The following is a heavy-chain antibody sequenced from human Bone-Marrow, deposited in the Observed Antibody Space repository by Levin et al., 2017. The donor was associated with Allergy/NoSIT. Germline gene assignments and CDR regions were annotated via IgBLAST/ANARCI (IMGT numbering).Heavy chain of an antibody. CDR1: GFTFSTYW. CDR3: AKGGCSATSCLDY. Sequence: EGSLRLSCAVSGFTFSTYWMHWVRQAPGKGLVWVSRINSGGSDTDYADSVKGRFTISRDNARNTLYLQMNSLSAEDTAVYYCAKGGCSATSCLDYWGQGTLVTVSS. CDR2: INSGGSDT. D-gene: IGHD2-2*01. V-gene: IGHV3-74*01. J-gene: IGHJ4*02.